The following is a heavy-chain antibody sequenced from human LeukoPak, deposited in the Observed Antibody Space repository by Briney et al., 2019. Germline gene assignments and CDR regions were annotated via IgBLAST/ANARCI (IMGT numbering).Heavy chain of an antibody. J-gene: IGHJ4*02. CDR3: ARIPGGSGSQYDY. Sequence: PGGSLRLSCAASGFTFSSYWMHWVRQAPGKGLVWVSPINSDGSSTFYADSVKGRFTTSRDNAENTVYLQMNSLRADDTAVYYCARIPGGSGSQYDYWGQGTLVIVSS. CDR2: INSDGSST. CDR1: GFTFSSYW. V-gene: IGHV3-74*01. D-gene: IGHD3-10*01.